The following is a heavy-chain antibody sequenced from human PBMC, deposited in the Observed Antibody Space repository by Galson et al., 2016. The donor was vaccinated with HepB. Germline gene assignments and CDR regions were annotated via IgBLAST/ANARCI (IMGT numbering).Heavy chain of an antibody. CDR2: IWYDGSNK. Sequence: SPRLSCAASGFTFSSYGMHWVRQAPGKGMEWVAVIWYDGSNKYYADSVKGRFTISRDNSQHTLYLQMNSLGAEDTAVYYCARAYYYGMDVWGQGTTVTVSS. CDR3: ARAYYYGMDV. CDR1: GFTFSSYG. V-gene: IGHV3-33*01. J-gene: IGHJ6*02.